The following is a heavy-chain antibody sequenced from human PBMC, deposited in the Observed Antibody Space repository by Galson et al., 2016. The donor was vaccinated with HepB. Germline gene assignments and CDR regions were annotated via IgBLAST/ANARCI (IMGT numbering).Heavy chain of an antibody. CDR3: AHRRRTVVVGTQFDS. CDR1: GFSLTSSGEG. Sequence: PALVKPTQTLTLTCTFSGFSLTSSGEGVGWIRQPPGKALEWLSLIYWDGDKRYSPSLKSRLTITADTSKNQVVLTMPNMDPVDTATYYCAHRRRTVVVGTQFDSWGQGILVTVSS. CDR2: IYWDGDK. J-gene: IGHJ4*02. D-gene: IGHD2-21*01. V-gene: IGHV2-5*02.